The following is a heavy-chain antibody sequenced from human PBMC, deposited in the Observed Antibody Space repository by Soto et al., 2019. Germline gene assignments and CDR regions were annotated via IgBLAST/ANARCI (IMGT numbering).Heavy chain of an antibody. J-gene: IGHJ4*02. V-gene: IGHV4-34*01. CDR2: INHSGST. D-gene: IGHD3-22*01. CDR3: ASDSEYYYDSSVFDY. Sequence: QVQLQQWGAGLLKPSETLSLTCAVYGGSFSGYYWSWIRQPPGKGLEWIGEINHSGSTNYNPSLKSRVTISVDTSKNQFSLKLSSVTAADTAVYYCASDSEYYYDSSVFDYWGQGTLVTVSS. CDR1: GGSFSGYY.